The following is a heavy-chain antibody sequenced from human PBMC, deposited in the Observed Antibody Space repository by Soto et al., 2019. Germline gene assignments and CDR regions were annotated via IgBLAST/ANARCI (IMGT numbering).Heavy chain of an antibody. D-gene: IGHD7-27*01. V-gene: IGHV3-21*01. CDR1: GFTFSSYS. CDR3: ARPWGHYYYYYYMDV. Sequence: EVQLVESGGGLVKPGGSLRLSCAASGFTFSSYSMNWVRQAPGKGLEWVSSISSSSSYIYYADSVKGRFTISRDNAKNSLYLQMNSLRAEDTAVYYCARPWGHYYYYYYMDVWCKGNTVTVSS. CDR2: ISSSSSYI. J-gene: IGHJ6*03.